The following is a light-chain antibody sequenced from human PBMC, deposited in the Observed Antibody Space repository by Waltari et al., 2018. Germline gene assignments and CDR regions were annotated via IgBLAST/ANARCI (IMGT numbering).Light chain of an antibody. V-gene: IGLV2-8*01. CDR2: EVI. CDR3: CSYAGTNNFYV. CDR1: RSDIGDYDY. J-gene: IGLJ1*01. Sequence: QSALTQPPSASGSPGESVTISCTGTRSDIGDYDYVSWYQQHPGKAPKLMIYEVIKRPSGVPDRFSGSKSGNTASLTVSGLQAEDEADYYCCSYAGTNNFYVFGTGTKVTVL.